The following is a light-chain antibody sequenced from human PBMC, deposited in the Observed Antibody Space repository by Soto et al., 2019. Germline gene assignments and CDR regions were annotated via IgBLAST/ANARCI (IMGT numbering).Light chain of an antibody. CDR1: QSLLHSNGFNY. CDR3: MQALQAWT. J-gene: IGKJ1*01. Sequence: DVVMTQSPLSLPVTPGEPSSISCSSSQSLLHSNGFNYLDWYVQKPGQSPQLLISLASTRASGVPDRFTGSASGTHFTLKISRVEAEDVGVYYCMQALQAWTFGQGTKVDIK. V-gene: IGKV2-28*01. CDR2: LAS.